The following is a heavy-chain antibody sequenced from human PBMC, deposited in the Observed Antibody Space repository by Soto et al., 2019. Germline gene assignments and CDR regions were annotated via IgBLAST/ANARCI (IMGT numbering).Heavy chain of an antibody. Sequence: SETLSLTCTVSGASITSYYWSWIRQPAGQGLEWIGRIYSSGTTNYNPSLNGRVTMSVDTSKNQFSLKLSSVTAADTAVYYCARGPYCGGDCYFDYWGQGTLVTVSS. CDR1: GASITSYY. J-gene: IGHJ4*02. CDR2: IYSSGTT. V-gene: IGHV4-4*07. CDR3: ARGPYCGGDCYFDY. D-gene: IGHD2-21*02.